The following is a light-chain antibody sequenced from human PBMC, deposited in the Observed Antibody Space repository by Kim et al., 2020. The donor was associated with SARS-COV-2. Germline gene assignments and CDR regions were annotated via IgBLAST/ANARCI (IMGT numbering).Light chain of an antibody. Sequence: DIQMTQSPSSLSASVGDRVTITCRASQDISSNLAWFQQKPGKAPKSLIYAASSLQSGAPSRFSGAGSGTDFTLTISTLQAEDSGTYYCQQCSGSPRTFGQGTKVDIK. CDR2: AAS. CDR3: QQCSGSPRT. V-gene: IGKV1-16*01. CDR1: QDISSN. J-gene: IGKJ1*01.